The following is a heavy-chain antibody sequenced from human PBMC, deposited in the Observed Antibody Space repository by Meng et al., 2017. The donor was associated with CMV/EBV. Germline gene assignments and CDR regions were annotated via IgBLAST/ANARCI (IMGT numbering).Heavy chain of an antibody. V-gene: IGHV3-21*01. CDR2: ISSSSSCI. J-gene: IGHJ4*02. CDR1: GFTFSSYS. D-gene: IGHD3-22*01. Sequence: GGSLRLSCAASGFTFSSYSMNWVRQAPGKGLEWVSSISSSSSCIYYADSVKGRFTISRDNAKNSLYLQMNSLRAEDTAVYYCARGPDSSGYYSVDYWGQGTLVTVSS. CDR3: ARGPDSSGYYSVDY.